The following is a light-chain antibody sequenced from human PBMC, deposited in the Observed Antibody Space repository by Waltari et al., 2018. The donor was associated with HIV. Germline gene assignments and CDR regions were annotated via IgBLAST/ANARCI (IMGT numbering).Light chain of an antibody. CDR3: QQYQSYSLT. CDR1: QSISSW. Sequence: DIQMTQSPSTLSASVGDRVNITCRSSQSISSWLAWYQQQPGRAPKLLIYKTSTLHSGVPSMFSGSGSWTEFSLTISSLQPDDFATYYCQQYQSYSLTFGQGTRLEIK. CDR2: KTS. J-gene: IGKJ5*01. V-gene: IGKV1-5*03.